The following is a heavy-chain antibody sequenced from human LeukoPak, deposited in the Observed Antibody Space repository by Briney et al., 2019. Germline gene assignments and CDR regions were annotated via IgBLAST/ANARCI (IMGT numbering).Heavy chain of an antibody. V-gene: IGHV1-69*13. Sequence: GASVKVSCKASGGTFSSYAISWVRQAPGQGLEWMGGIIPIFGTANYAQKFQGRVTITADESTSTAYMELSSLRSEDTAVYYCARGYSSSWYFSGQDVSSRYTTGSPMDVWGKGTTVTISS. J-gene: IGHJ6*03. CDR2: IIPIFGTA. CDR1: GGTFSSYA. CDR3: ARGYSSSWYFSGQDVSSRYTTGSPMDV. D-gene: IGHD6-13*01.